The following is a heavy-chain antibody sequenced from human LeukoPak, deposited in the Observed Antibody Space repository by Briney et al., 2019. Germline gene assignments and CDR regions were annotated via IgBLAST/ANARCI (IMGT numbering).Heavy chain of an antibody. J-gene: IGHJ6*02. V-gene: IGHV4-30-4*08. CDR3: AREYRYTTSIYYYGMDV. CDR2: IYYSGST. Sequence: KPSETLSLTCAVYGGSFSGYYWSWIRQPPGKGLEWIGYIYYSGSTYYNPSLKSRVTISVDTSKNQFSLKLSSVTAADTAVYYCAREYRYTTSIYYYGMDVWGQGTTVTVSS. CDR1: GGSFSGYY. D-gene: IGHD2/OR15-2a*01.